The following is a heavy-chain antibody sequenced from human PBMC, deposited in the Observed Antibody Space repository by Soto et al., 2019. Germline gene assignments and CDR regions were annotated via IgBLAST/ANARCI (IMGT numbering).Heavy chain of an antibody. Sequence: SETLSLTCAVYGGSFSGYYWSWIRQPPGKGLEWIGEINHSGSTNYNPSLKSRVTISVDTSKNQFSLKLSSVTAADTAVYYCARGRGYSGYDKYYFDYWGQGTLVTV. CDR2: INHSGST. CDR3: ARGRGYSGYDKYYFDY. CDR1: GGSFSGYY. V-gene: IGHV4-34*01. J-gene: IGHJ4*02. D-gene: IGHD5-12*01.